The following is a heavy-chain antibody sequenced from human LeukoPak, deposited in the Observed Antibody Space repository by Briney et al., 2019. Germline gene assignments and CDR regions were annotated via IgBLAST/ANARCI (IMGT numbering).Heavy chain of an antibody. J-gene: IGHJ4*02. CDR2: ISGSGGST. CDR1: GFTFSSYA. CDR3: ARDAGNSGYDLFDS. D-gene: IGHD5-12*01. Sequence: GGSLRLSCAASGFTFSSYAMSWVRQAPGKGLEWVSAISGSGGSTYYADSVKGRFTISRDNSKNTLYLQMNSLRVEDTAMYYCARDAGNSGYDLFDSWGQGTLLTVSS. V-gene: IGHV3-23*01.